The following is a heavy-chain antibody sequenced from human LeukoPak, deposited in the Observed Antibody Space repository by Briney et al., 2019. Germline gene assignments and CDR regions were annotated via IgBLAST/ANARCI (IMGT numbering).Heavy chain of an antibody. Sequence: SETLSLTCAVYGGSFSGYYWSWIRQPPGKGLEWMGEINHSGSTNYNPSLKSRVTISVDTSKNQFSLKLSSVTAADTAVYYCARVGYGGNSRIEYWGQGTLVTVSS. V-gene: IGHV4-34*01. CDR3: ARVGYGGNSRIEY. D-gene: IGHD4-23*01. CDR2: INHSGST. CDR1: GGSFSGYY. J-gene: IGHJ4*02.